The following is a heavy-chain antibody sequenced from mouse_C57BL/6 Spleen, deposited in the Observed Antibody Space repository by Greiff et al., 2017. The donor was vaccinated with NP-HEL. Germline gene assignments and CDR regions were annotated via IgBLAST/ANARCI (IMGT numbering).Heavy chain of an antibody. V-gene: IGHV2-2*01. CDR3: ARNDYYGSFDD. CDR2: IWSGGST. D-gene: IGHD2-1*01. J-gene: IGHJ2*01. CDR1: GFSLTSYG. Sequence: QVQLKQSGPGLVQPSQSLSITCTVSGFSLTSYGVHWVRQSPGKGLEWLGVIWSGGSTDYNAAFISRLSISKDNSKSQVFFKMNSLQADDTAIDYCARNDYYGSFDDWGQGTTLTVSS.